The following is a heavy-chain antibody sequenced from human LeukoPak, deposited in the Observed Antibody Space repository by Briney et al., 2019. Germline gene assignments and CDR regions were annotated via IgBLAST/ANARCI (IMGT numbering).Heavy chain of an antibody. CDR2: INHSGST. D-gene: IGHD2-15*01. V-gene: IGHV4-34*01. J-gene: IGHJ3*02. CDR3: ARVGGTYAFDI. CDR1: GGSFSGYY. Sequence: SETLSLTCAVYGGSFSGYYWSWIRQPPGKGLVWIGEINHSGSTNYNPSLKSRVTISVDTSKNQFSLKLSSVTAADTAVYYCARVGGTYAFDIWGQGTMVTVSS.